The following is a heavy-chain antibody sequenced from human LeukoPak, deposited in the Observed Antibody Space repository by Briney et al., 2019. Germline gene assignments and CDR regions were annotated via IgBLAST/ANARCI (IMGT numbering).Heavy chain of an antibody. V-gene: IGHV4-59*01. Sequence: SQTLSLTCTVSGGSISSYYWSWIRQPPGKGLEWIAYIYNSGGTKYNPSLKSRVAISLDTSKNQFSLKLSSVTAADTAVYYCARASKDEVVAPRTFFGYYYMDVWGKGTTVTVSS. CDR1: GGSISSYY. CDR2: IYNSGGT. D-gene: IGHD2-15*01. CDR3: ARASKDEVVAPRTFFGYYYMDV. J-gene: IGHJ6*03.